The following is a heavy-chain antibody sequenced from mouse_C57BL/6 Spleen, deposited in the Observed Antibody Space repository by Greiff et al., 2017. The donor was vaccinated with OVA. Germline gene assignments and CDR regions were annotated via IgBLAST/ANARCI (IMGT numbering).Heavy chain of an antibody. CDR1: GYTFTSYW. CDR3: AREGDYDGFDY. CDR2: IDPSDSET. D-gene: IGHD2-4*01. J-gene: IGHJ2*01. Sequence: QVQLQQPGAELVRPGSSVKLSCKASGYTFTSYWMHWVKQRPIQGLEWIGNIDPSDSETHYNQKFKDKATLTVAKSSSTAYMQLSSLTSEDSAVYYCAREGDYDGFDYWGQGTTLTVSS. V-gene: IGHV1-52*01.